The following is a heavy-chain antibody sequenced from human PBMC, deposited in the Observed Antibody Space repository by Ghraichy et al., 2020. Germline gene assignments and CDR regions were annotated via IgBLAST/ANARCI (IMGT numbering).Heavy chain of an antibody. J-gene: IGHJ6*02. CDR3: AREKNYDYDGMDV. CDR1: GFTVSSNY. D-gene: IGHD3-3*01. CDR2: IYSGGST. V-gene: IGHV3-53*01. Sequence: GGSLRLSCAASGFTVSSNYMSWVRQAPGKGLEWVSVIYSGGSTYYADSVKGRFTISRDNSKNTLYLQMNSLRAEDTAVYYCAREKNYDYDGMDVWGQGTTVTVSS.